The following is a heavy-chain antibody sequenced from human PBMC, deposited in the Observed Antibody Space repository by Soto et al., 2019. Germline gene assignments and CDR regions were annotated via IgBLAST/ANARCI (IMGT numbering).Heavy chain of an antibody. V-gene: IGHV4-39*01. CDR2: IYYSGST. CDR1: GGSISSSSYY. CDR3: ARRTELYDYVWGSRYYFDY. Sequence: SETLSLTCTVSGGSISSSSYYWGRIRQPPGKGLEWIGSIYYSGSTYYNPSLKSRVTISVDTSKNQFSLKLSSVTAADTAVYYCARRTELYDYVWGSRYYFDYWGQGTLVTVSS. J-gene: IGHJ4*02. D-gene: IGHD3-16*01.